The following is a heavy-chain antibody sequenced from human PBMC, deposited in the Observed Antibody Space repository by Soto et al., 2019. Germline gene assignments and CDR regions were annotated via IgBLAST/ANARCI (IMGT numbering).Heavy chain of an antibody. V-gene: IGHV1-58*01. CDR3: AAEGKKFGAYDPHYYYYGMEV. CDR2: LVVGSGNT. Sequence: AKVSCKASGFACTRSAVQWLGLDRGQSLEWIGWLVVGSGNTNYAQKFQERVTLTRDMTTSTAYMELSSLRSEDTAVYYCAAEGKKFGAYDPHYYYYGMEVSCQGTTVTVSS. J-gene: IGHJ6*02. CDR1: GFACTRSA. D-gene: IGHD5-12*01.